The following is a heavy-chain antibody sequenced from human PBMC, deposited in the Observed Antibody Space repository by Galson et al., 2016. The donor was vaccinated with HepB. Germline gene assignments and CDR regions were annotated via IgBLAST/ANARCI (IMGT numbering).Heavy chain of an antibody. Sequence: SLRLSCAASGFTFKDYAMHWVRQAPGKGLEWVSGIGWNRGNIGYADSVKGRFTVSRDNAKKSLYLQMDSLRAEDTALYYCAKGQTSTRYGMDVWGKGTTVTVSS. CDR1: GFTFKDYA. D-gene: IGHD2-2*01. V-gene: IGHV3-9*01. CDR2: IGWNRGNI. CDR3: AKGQTSTRYGMDV. J-gene: IGHJ6*04.